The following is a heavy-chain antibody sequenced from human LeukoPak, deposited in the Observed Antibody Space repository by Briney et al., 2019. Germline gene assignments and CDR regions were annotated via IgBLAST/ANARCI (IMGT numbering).Heavy chain of an antibody. Sequence: PSETLSLTCTVSGGSISSYYWSWIRQPAGKGLEWIGRIYTSGSTNYNPSLKSRVTMSVDTSKNQFSLQLNSVTPEDTAVYYCARGRYSSGWPDGGWFDPWGQGTLVTVSS. D-gene: IGHD6-19*01. CDR3: ARGRYSSGWPDGGWFDP. V-gene: IGHV4-4*07. CDR1: GGSISSYY. CDR2: IYTSGST. J-gene: IGHJ5*02.